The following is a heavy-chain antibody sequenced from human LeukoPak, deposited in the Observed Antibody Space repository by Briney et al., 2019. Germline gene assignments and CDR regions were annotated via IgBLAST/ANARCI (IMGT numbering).Heavy chain of an antibody. J-gene: IGHJ4*02. CDR3: SREGGWGSSSQYYHDY. D-gene: IGHD6-13*01. CDR2: ISSNSAYI. CDR1: GFAFSTNT. V-gene: IGHV3-21*01. Sequence: PGGSLRLSCAASGFAFSTNTMDWVRQAPGKGLEWVSSISSNSAYIYYADSVKGRFTISRDNAKNSLYLQMNSLRAEDTAVYYCSREGGWGSSSQYYHDYWGQGTLVTFSS.